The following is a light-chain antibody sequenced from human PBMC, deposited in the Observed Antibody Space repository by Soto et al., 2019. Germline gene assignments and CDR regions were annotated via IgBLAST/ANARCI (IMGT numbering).Light chain of an antibody. CDR3: QQYGNSPPNT. CDR1: QSVSSSY. V-gene: IGKV3-20*01. Sequence: EIVLTQSPGTLSLSPGERATLSCRASQSVSSSYLAWYQQKPGHAPRLLISGASSRATGIPDRFSGSGSGTDFTLTISSLEPEDFAVYFCQQYGNSPPNTFGQGTKVEIK. J-gene: IGKJ2*01. CDR2: GAS.